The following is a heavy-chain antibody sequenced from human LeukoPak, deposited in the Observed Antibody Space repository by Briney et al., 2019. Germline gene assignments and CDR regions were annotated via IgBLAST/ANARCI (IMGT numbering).Heavy chain of an antibody. J-gene: IGHJ4*02. D-gene: IGHD3-3*01. CDR1: GGSISSYY. CDR2: IYSSGTT. V-gene: IGHV4-4*07. CDR3: ARDFGGTYVAIY. Sequence: SETLSLTCTVSGGSISSYYWSWIRQPAGKGLEWTGRIYSSGTTNYNPSLKSRVTMSVDTSKNQFSLELSSVTAADTAVYYCARDFGGTYVAIYWGQGTLVTVSS.